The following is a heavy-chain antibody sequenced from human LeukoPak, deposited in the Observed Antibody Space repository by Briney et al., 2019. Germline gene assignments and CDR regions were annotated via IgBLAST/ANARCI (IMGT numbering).Heavy chain of an antibody. Sequence: PGGSLRLSCVASGFTVSSNYMTWVRQAPGKGLEWVSVIYSSGSTYYADSVNGRFTISRDNAKNSLYLQMNSLRAEDTAVYYCARARYNWMFFDYWGQGTLVTVSS. CDR3: ARARYNWMFFDY. CDR1: GFTVSSNY. CDR2: IYSSGST. V-gene: IGHV3-66*01. D-gene: IGHD1-20*01. J-gene: IGHJ4*02.